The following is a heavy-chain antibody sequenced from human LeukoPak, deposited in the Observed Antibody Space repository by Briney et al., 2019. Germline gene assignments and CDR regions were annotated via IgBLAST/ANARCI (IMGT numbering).Heavy chain of an antibody. CDR1: GFTFSSYG. CDR3: AKDRCSNGVGCYYYYMDV. J-gene: IGHJ6*03. CDR2: ISYDGSNK. D-gene: IGHD2-8*01. V-gene: IGHV3-30*18. Sequence: GGSLRLSCAASGFTFSSYGMHWVRQAPGKGLEWVAVISYDGSNKYYADSVKGRFTISRDNSKNTLYLQMNSLRAEDTAVYYCAKDRCSNGVGCYYYYMDVWGKGTTVTISS.